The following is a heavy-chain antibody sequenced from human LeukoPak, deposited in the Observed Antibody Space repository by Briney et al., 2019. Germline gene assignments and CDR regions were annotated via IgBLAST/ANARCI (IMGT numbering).Heavy chain of an antibody. J-gene: IGHJ4*02. CDR3: ARDGPRIAALGEDFDY. V-gene: IGHV1-46*01. D-gene: IGHD6-6*01. CDR1: GYTFTSYY. CDR2: INPSGGGT. Sequence: GASVKVSCKASGYTFTSYYMHWVRQAPGQGLEWMGIINPSGGGTSYAQKFQGRVTMTRDTSTSTVYMELSSLRSEDTAVYYCARDGPRIAALGEDFDYWRQGTLVTVSS.